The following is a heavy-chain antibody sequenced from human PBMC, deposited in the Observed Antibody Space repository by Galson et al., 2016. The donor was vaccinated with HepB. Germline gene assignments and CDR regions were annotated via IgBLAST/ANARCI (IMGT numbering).Heavy chain of an antibody. CDR3: ARGRGYAPDWFDP. V-gene: IGHV4-38-2*01. CDR1: GDFISNGYY. Sequence: SETLSLTCDVSGDFISNGYYWGWVRQSPERGLEWIASIHYSGGTQFNPSLKSRVTISVSTSKNQFFLRLTSVTAADTAFYYCARGRGYAPDWFDPWGQGTLVTVSS. CDR2: IHYSGGT. D-gene: IGHD1-26*01. J-gene: IGHJ5*02.